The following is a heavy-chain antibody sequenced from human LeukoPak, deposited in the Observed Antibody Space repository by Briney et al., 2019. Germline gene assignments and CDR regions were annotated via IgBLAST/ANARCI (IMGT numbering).Heavy chain of an antibody. CDR3: ARDVGFCSGGSCYPGGMDV. D-gene: IGHD2-15*01. CDR2: IYHSGST. J-gene: IGHJ6*02. CDR1: GYSISSGYY. V-gene: IGHV4-38-2*02. Sequence: SETLSLTCTVSGYSISSGYYWGWIRQPPGKGLEWIGSIYHSGSTYYNLSLKSRVTISVDTSKNQFSLKLSSVTAADTAVYYCARDVGFCSGGSCYPGGMDVWGQGTTVTVSS.